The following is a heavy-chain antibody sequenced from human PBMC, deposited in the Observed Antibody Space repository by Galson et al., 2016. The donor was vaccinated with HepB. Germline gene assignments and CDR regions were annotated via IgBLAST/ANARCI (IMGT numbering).Heavy chain of an antibody. CDR2: ITVYNGYA. Sequence: SVKVSCKASGYIFRSYGISWVRQAPGQGLEWMGWITVYNGYATYTQSLQGRVTMTADTSTSTAYMELRSRRSDDTAIYYCARNSTSGYVHDWGQGTLVTVSS. D-gene: IGHD5-12*01. J-gene: IGHJ4*02. V-gene: IGHV1-18*01. CDR3: ARNSTSGYVHD. CDR1: GYIFRSYG.